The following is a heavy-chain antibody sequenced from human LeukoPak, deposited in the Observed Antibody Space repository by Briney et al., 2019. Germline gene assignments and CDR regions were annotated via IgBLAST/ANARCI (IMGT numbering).Heavy chain of an antibody. CDR3: ARDVGAAGTRYYYYYMDV. CDR2: IHYSGST. V-gene: IGHV4-59*01. D-gene: IGHD6-13*01. Sequence: PSETLSLTCTVSGGSISSYYWSWIRQPPGKGLEWIGYIHYSGSTNYNPSLKSRVTISVDTSKNQFSLKLSSVTAADTAVYYCARDVGAAGTRYYYYYMDVWGKGTTVTISS. CDR1: GGSISSYY. J-gene: IGHJ6*03.